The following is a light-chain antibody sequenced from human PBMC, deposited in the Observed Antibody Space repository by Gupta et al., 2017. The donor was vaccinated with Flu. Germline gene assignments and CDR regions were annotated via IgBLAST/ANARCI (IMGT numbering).Light chain of an antibody. V-gene: IGKV1-8*01. Sequence: AIRMTQSPSSLSASTGDRVTITCRASQRINTYLAWYQQQPGKAPNLLIYAASTYQSGVPSRFSGSGSGTDFTLTISRLQSEDVATYYCQQYYDYPHTFGQGTKLAIK. CDR3: QQYYDYPHT. CDR1: QRINTY. J-gene: IGKJ2*01. CDR2: AAS.